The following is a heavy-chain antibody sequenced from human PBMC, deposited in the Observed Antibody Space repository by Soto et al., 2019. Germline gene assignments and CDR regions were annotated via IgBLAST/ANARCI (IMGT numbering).Heavy chain of an antibody. CDR3: ARCGGWNYGYYFDY. J-gene: IGHJ4*02. Sequence: EVQLVESGGGLVQPGGSLRLSCAASGFTFSSYWMSWVRQAPGKGLEWVANIKQDGSENYYVDSVKGRFTISRDNAKNSLYLQMNSLRAEDTAVYYCARCGGWNYGYYFDYWGQGTLVTVSS. D-gene: IGHD1-7*01. V-gene: IGHV3-7*01. CDR1: GFTFSSYW. CDR2: IKQDGSEN.